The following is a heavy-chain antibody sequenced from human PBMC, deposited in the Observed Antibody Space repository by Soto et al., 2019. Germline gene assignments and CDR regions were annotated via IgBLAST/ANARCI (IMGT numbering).Heavy chain of an antibody. D-gene: IGHD3-16*01. V-gene: IGHV5-51*01. J-gene: IGHJ4*02. CDR1: GNSFNNW. CDR3: ARTFGGQLYSFDF. CDR2: IYPGDSDT. Sequence: PGESLKISCKGLGNSFNNWIGWVRQMPGKGLGWVGIIYPGDSDTRYSPSFQGQVTISADKSISTAYLQWSSLKASDTAIYYCARTFGGQLYSFDFWGQGTLVTVSS.